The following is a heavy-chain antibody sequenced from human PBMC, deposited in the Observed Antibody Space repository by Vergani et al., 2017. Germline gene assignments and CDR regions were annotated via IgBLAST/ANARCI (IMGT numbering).Heavy chain of an antibody. D-gene: IGHD5-18*01. CDR1: GGSFSGYY. Sequence: QVQLQQWGAGLLKPSETLSLTCAVYGGSFSGYYWSWIRQPPGKGLEWIGEINHSGSTNYNPSLKSRVTISVDTSKNQFSLKLSSVTAADTAVYYCARGVGGYSYGGRGDVGYYYYMDVWGKGTTVTVSS. CDR3: ARGVGGYSYGGRGDVGYYYYMDV. CDR2: INHSGST. J-gene: IGHJ6*03. V-gene: IGHV4-34*01.